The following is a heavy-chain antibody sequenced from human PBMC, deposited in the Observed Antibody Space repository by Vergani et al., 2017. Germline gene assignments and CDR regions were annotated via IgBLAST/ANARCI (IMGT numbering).Heavy chain of an antibody. D-gene: IGHD6-19*01. CDR1: GYTFTNYP. V-gene: IGHV7-4-1*02. CDR3: ARGRQWRLTEYLYGMDV. Sequence: QVQLLQSGSELKKPGASVRLSCEASGYTFTNYPLMWVRQAPGQGLEFMGWINTNSGNPTYAPGFTGRFVFSLDTSVSTAYLQISGLKAEDSAVYYCARGRQWRLTEYLYGMDVWGQGTTVTVSS. CDR2: INTNSGNP. J-gene: IGHJ6*02.